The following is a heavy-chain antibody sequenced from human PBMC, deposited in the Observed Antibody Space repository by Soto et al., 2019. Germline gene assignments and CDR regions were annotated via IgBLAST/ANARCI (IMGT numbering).Heavy chain of an antibody. Sequence: SETLSLTCAVSGGSISSGGYSWSWIRQPPGKGLEWIGYIYHSGSTYYNPSLKSRVTISVDRSKNQFSLKLSSVTAADTAVYYGTRRQVGAAHHWGQGTLVTVSS. CDR3: TRRQVGAAHH. D-gene: IGHD2-15*01. J-gene: IGHJ5*02. CDR2: IYHSGST. CDR1: GGSISSGGYS. V-gene: IGHV4-30-2*01.